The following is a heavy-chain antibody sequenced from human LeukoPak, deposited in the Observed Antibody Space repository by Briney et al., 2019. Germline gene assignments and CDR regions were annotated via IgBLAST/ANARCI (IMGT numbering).Heavy chain of an antibody. J-gene: IGHJ3*01. Sequence: ASVKVSCKASGYTFTSYGISWVRQAPGQGLEWMGWISAYNGNTNYAQKLQGRVTMTTDTSTSTAYMELRSLRSDDTAVYYCARVRSGSLHPKDAFDFWGQGTMVTVSS. CDR1: GYTFTSYG. CDR2: ISAYNGNT. V-gene: IGHV1-18*01. CDR3: ARVRSGSLHPKDAFDF. D-gene: IGHD1-26*01.